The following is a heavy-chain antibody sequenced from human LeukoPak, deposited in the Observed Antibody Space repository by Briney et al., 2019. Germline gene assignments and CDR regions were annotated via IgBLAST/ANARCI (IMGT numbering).Heavy chain of an antibody. CDR2: ISWNSGSI. CDR1: GITFDDYA. CDR3: AKDPGPEDY. J-gene: IGHJ4*02. Sequence: PGGSLRLSCAASGITFDDYAMHWVRQAPGKGLEWVSGISWNSGSIGYADSVKGRFTISRDNAKNSLYLQMNSLRAEDTALYYCAKDPGPEDYWGQGTLVTVSS. V-gene: IGHV3-9*01.